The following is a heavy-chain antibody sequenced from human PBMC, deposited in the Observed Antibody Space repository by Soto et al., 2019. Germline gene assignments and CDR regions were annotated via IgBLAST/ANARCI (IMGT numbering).Heavy chain of an antibody. Sequence: QVQLQESGPGLVKPSETLSLTCTVSGGSISSYYWSWIRQPPGKGLEWIGYIYYSGSTNYNPSLKRRVTISVDTSKNQFALKLSSVTAADTAVYYCARHVVVAAARWFDPWGQGTLVTVSS. V-gene: IGHV4-59*08. J-gene: IGHJ5*02. CDR3: ARHVVVAAARWFDP. D-gene: IGHD2-2*01. CDR2: IYYSGST. CDR1: GGSISSYY.